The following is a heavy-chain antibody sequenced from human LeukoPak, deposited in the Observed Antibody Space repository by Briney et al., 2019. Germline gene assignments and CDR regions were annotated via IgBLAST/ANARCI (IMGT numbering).Heavy chain of an antibody. CDR3: ARDRKSGYRYYYMDV. CDR1: GGSISSSSYY. V-gene: IGHV4-39*07. D-gene: IGHD5-18*01. Sequence: SETLSLTCTVSGGSISSSSYYWGWMRQPPGKGLEWIGSIYYSGSTYYNPSLKSRVTISVDTSKNQFSLKLSSVTAADTAVYYCARDRKSGYRYYYMDVWGKGTTVTVSS. J-gene: IGHJ6*03. CDR2: IYYSGST.